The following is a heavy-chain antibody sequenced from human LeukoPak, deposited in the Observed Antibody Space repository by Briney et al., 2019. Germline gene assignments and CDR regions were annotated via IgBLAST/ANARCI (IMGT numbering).Heavy chain of an antibody. V-gene: IGHV4-61*02. J-gene: IGHJ6*03. D-gene: IGHD3-3*01. Sequence: PSETLSLTCTVSGGSISSGGYYWSWIRQPAGKGLEWIGRIYTSGSTNYNPSLKSRVTISVDTSKNQFSLKLSSVTAADTAVYYCARNVLRFLEWTIPPGYYYYYMDVWGKGSTVTVSS. CDR1: GGSISSGGYY. CDR2: IYTSGST. CDR3: ARNVLRFLEWTIPPGYYYYYMDV.